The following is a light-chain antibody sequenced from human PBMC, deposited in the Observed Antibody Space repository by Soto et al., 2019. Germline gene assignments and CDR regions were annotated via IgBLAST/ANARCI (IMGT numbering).Light chain of an antibody. CDR1: SSDVASYNL. CDR2: EGS. V-gene: IGLV2-14*02. J-gene: IGLJ1*01. CDR3: SSYTSSSTPYV. Sequence: QSVLTQPASVSGSPGQSITISCTGTSSDVASYNLVSWYQQLPGKAPKLMIYEGSKRPSGVSNRFSGSKSGNTASLTISGLQAEDEADYYCSSYTSSSTPYVFRTGTKVTVL.